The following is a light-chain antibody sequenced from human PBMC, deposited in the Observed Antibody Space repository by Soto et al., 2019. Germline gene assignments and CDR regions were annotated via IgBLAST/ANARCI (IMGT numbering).Light chain of an antibody. CDR2: AAS. CDR3: QQSYSTPIT. V-gene: IGKV1-39*01. Sequence: DIQMTQSPSSLSASVGDRVTITCRASQSISSYLNWYQQKPGKAPKLLIYAASSLQSGVPSRFSGSGSGTDFTLTISSLQPEDFATDYCQQSYSTPITFGQETRLEIK. J-gene: IGKJ5*01. CDR1: QSISSY.